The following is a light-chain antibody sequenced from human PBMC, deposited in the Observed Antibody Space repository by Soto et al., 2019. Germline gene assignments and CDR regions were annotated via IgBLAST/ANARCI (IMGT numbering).Light chain of an antibody. CDR1: SSNIGSYNL. Sequence: QSALTQPASVSGSPEQSITISCTGASSNIGSYNLVSWYQHHPGKAPKLLLFEVSKRPSGISSRFSGSKSGNTASLTISGLQAEDEADYYCCSYAGSSSYVVFGGGTKRTVL. CDR2: EVS. CDR3: CSYAGSSSYVV. V-gene: IGLV2-23*02. J-gene: IGLJ2*01.